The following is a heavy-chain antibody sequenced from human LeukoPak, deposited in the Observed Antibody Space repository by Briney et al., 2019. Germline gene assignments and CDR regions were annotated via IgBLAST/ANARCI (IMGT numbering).Heavy chain of an antibody. CDR1: GFTFSSNA. D-gene: IGHD6-19*01. Sequence: PGGSLRLSCAASGFTFSSNAMSWVRQSPGKGLEWVSAISGSGSSTYYAYSVNGRFTISRDNSKNTLYLQMNSLRAEDTAVYYCAKSSSGWYSFDYWGQGTLVTVSS. CDR2: ISGSGSST. J-gene: IGHJ4*02. CDR3: AKSSSGWYSFDY. V-gene: IGHV3-23*01.